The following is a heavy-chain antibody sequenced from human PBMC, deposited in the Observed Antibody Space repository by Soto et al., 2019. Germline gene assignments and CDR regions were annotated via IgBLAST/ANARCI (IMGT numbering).Heavy chain of an antibody. CDR2: INPSGDTT. V-gene: IGHV1-46*03. J-gene: IGHJ3*02. D-gene: IGHD2-8*01. CDR1: GYY. Sequence: QVQLVQSGAEVKKPGASVKVSCKASGYYMHWVRQAPGQGLEWMGIINPSGDTTVYAQKFQGRFTMTRDTSSSTVYMELRSLRSEDTAVYYCARDDANGLNDAFDIWGQGTTVTVS. CDR3: ARDDANGLNDAFDI.